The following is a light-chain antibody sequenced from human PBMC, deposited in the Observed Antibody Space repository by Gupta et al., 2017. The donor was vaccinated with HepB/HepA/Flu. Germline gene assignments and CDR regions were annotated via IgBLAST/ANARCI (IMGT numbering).Light chain of an antibody. CDR2: LGS. Sequence: DIVMTQSPLSLPVTPGEPASISCRSSQSLLHSNGYNYLDWYLQKPGQSPQLLIYLGSNRASGVTDRFSGSGEGTDFTLKISRGEAEDVGVYYCMQSRQTPRVFTFGPGTKVDIK. CDR3: MQSRQTPRVFT. J-gene: IGKJ3*01. CDR1: QSLLHSNGYNY. V-gene: IGKV2-28*01.